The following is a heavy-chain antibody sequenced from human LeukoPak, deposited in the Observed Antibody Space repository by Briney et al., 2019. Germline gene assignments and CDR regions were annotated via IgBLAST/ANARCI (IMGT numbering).Heavy chain of an antibody. CDR3: ARLVGGIAVAGVFDY. V-gene: IGHV5-51*01. CDR1: GYSFTSYW. Sequence: GASLQISCKGSGYSFTSYWIGWVRRMPGKGLEWMGIIYPGDSDTRYSPSFQGQATISADKSISTAYLQWSSLKASDTAMNYCARLVGGIAVAGVFDYWGQGTLVTVSS. CDR2: IYPGDSDT. J-gene: IGHJ4*02. D-gene: IGHD6-19*01.